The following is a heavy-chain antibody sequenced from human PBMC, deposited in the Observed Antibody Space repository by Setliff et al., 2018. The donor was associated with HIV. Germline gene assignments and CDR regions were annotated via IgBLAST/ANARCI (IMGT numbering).Heavy chain of an antibody. CDR2: IYNSGDT. CDR1: GGSISSGSYY. D-gene: IGHD3-10*01. V-gene: IGHV4-61*02. J-gene: IGHJ5*02. CDR3: ASRIDNSGTFPDKNWLDP. Sequence: SETLSLTCTVSGGSISSGSYYWSWIRQPAGKGLEWIGRIYNSGDTKYNPSLQSRVSMSIDTSKNQFSLKLRSVTAADTAMYYCASRIDNSGTFPDKNWLDPWGQGSPVTVSS.